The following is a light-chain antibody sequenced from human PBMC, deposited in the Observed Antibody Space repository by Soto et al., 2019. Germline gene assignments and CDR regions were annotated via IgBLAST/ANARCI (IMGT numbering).Light chain of an antibody. CDR3: QQYNNWPLT. J-gene: IGKJ1*01. Sequence: EIVMTHSPATLSVSPCERATLSFRASQSVSSNLAWYQQKPGQAPRLLIYGASTRATGIPARFSGSGSGTEFTLTISSLQSEDFAVYYCQQYNNWPLTFGQGTKVDI. V-gene: IGKV3-15*01. CDR1: QSVSSN. CDR2: GAS.